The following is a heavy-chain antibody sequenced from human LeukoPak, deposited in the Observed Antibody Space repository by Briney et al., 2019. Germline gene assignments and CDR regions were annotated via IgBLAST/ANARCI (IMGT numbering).Heavy chain of an antibody. CDR1: GGSISSYY. D-gene: IGHD2-8*01. V-gene: IGHV4-4*07. CDR3: ARDYLMVDAFDI. CDR2: IYTSGSA. Sequence: SETLSLTCTVSGGSISSYYWSWIRQPAGKGLEWIGRIYTSGSANYNPSLKSRATMSVDTSKNQFSLKLSSVTAADTAVYYCARDYLMVDAFDIWGQGTMVTVSS. J-gene: IGHJ3*02.